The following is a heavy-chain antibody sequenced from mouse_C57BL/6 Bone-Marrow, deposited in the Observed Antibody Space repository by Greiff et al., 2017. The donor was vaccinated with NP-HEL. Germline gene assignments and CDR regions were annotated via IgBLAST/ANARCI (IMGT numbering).Heavy chain of an antibody. CDR2: ISDGGSYT. J-gene: IGHJ1*01. Sequence: EVQGVESGGGLVKPGGSLKLSCAASGFTFSSYAMSWVRQTPEKRLEWVATISDGGSYTYYPDHVKGRFTISRDNAKTNLYLQMRHLKSEYTAMYYCARDNYGSSYGYFDVWGPGTTVTVSS. CDR1: GFTFSSYA. V-gene: IGHV5-4*01. CDR3: ARDNYGSSYGYFDV. D-gene: IGHD1-1*01.